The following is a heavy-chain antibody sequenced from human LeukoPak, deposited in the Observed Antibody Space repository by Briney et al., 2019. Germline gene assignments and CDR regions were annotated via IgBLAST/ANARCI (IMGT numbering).Heavy chain of an antibody. CDR1: GGSFSGYY. CDR3: ARGVAVAGTYFDY. V-gene: IGHV4-34*01. D-gene: IGHD6-19*01. J-gene: IGHJ4*02. Sequence: PSETLSLTCAVYGGSFSGYYWSWIRQPPGKGLGWIGEINHSGSTNYNPSLKSRVTISVDTSKNQFSLKLSSVTAADTAVYYCARGVAVAGTYFDYWGQGTLVTVSS. CDR2: INHSGST.